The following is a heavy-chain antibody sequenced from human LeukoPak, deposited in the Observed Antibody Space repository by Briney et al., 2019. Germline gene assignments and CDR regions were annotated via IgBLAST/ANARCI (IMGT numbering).Heavy chain of an antibody. CDR1: GFTFSSYA. CDR2: ISGSGGST. Sequence: PGGSLRLSCAASGFTFSSYAMSWVRQAPGKGLEWVSAISGSGGSTYYADSVKGRFTISRVNSKNTLYLQMNSLRAEDTAVYYCAKTSSLVLRYFDWLLSYYFDYWGQGTLVTVSS. D-gene: IGHD3-9*01. V-gene: IGHV3-23*01. CDR3: AKTSSLVLRYFDWLLSYYFDY. J-gene: IGHJ4*02.